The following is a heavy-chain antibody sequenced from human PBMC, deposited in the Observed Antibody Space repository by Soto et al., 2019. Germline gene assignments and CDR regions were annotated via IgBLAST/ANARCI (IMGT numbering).Heavy chain of an antibody. CDR2: IKSKTDGGTT. CDR1: GFTFSNAW. D-gene: IGHD3-22*01. Sequence: EVQLVESGGGLVKPGGSLRLSCAASGFTFSNAWMSWVRQAPGKGLEWVGRIKSKTDGGTTDYPAAVKGRFTISRDDSKNTLYMQMNSLKTEDTAVYYCTRGYDDSSGYYWAYFDYWGQGTLVTVSS. J-gene: IGHJ4*02. CDR3: TRGYDDSSGYYWAYFDY. V-gene: IGHV3-15*01.